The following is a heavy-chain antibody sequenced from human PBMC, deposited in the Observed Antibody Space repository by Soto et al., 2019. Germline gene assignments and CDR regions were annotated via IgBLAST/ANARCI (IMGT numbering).Heavy chain of an antibody. CDR1: GGTFSSYA. Sequence: ASVKVSCKASGGTFSSYAISWVRQAPGQGLEWMGGIIPIFGTANYAQKFQGRVTITADESTSTAYMELSSLRSEDTAVYYWAGETTSDILTGYYPNYYYYGMDVWGQGTTVTVSS. CDR2: IIPIFGTA. D-gene: IGHD3-9*01. V-gene: IGHV1-69*13. CDR3: AGETTSDILTGYYPNYYYYGMDV. J-gene: IGHJ6*02.